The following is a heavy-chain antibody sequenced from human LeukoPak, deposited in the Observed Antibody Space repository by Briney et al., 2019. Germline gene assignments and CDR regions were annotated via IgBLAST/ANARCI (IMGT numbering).Heavy chain of an antibody. CDR1: GGSISSYY. Sequence: SETLSLTCTVSGGSISSYYWSWIRQPPGKGLEWIGYIYYSGSTNYNPSLKSRITISVDTSKNQFSLNLSSLTAADTAVYYCARGGRYFDWLYYSFDFWGRGTLVTVSS. J-gene: IGHJ4*02. CDR3: ARGGRYFDWLYYSFDF. D-gene: IGHD3-9*01. V-gene: IGHV4-59*01. CDR2: IYYSGST.